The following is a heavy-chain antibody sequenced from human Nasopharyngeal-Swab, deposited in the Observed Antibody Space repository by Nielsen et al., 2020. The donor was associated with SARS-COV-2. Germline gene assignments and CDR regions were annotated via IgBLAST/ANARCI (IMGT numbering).Heavy chain of an antibody. CDR2: IYYSGST. CDR1: GGSISSSSYY. V-gene: IGHV4-39*01. D-gene: IGHD2/OR15-2a*01. J-gene: IGHJ6*02. Sequence: SETLSPTCTVSGGSISSSSYYWGWIRQPPGKGLEWIGSIYYSGSTYYNPSLKSRVTISVDTSKNQFSLKLSSVTAADTAVYYCVRLYDSTDYYYGMDVWGQGTTVTVSS. CDR3: VRLYDSTDYYYGMDV.